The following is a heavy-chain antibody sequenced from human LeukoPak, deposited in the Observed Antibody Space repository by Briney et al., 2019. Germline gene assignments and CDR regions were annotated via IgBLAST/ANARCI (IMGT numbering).Heavy chain of an antibody. Sequence: GGSLTLSCAASGFSFTSYWMTWVRQAPGKGLEWVGNIGKDGSVKNYADSVKGRFTISRDNAKNSVFLQMNSLRAEDTAFYYCGNQCSGGICPENWGRGTLVTVSS. J-gene: IGHJ4*02. V-gene: IGHV3-7*01. CDR3: GNQCSGGICPEN. CDR2: IGKDGSVK. D-gene: IGHD2-15*01. CDR1: GFSFTSYW.